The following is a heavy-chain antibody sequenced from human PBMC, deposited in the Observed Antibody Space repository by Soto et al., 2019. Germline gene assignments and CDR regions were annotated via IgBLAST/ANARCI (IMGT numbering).Heavy chain of an antibody. CDR1: GYTFTSYG. CDR2: ISAYNGNT. V-gene: IGHV1-18*01. D-gene: IGHD4-17*01. CDR3: ARETRGDDYCDYGGSDAFDI. J-gene: IGHJ3*02. Sequence: QVQLVQSGAEVKKPGASVKVSCKASGYTFTSYGISWVRQAPGQGLEWMGWISAYNGNTNYAQKLQGRVTMTTDTSTSTAYMELRSLRSDDTAVYYCARETRGDDYCDYGGSDAFDIWCQGTMVTVSS.